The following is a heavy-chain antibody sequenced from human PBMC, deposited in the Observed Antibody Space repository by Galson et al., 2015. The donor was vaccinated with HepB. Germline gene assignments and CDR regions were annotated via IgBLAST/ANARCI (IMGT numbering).Heavy chain of an antibody. CDR3: AREQAAAVLFDY. D-gene: IGHD6-13*01. CDR1: GFTFSSYS. V-gene: IGHV3-21*01. Sequence: SLRLSCAASGFTFSSYSMNWVRQAPGKGLEWVSSISSSSSYIYYADSVKGRFTISRDNAKNSLYLQMNSLRAEDTAVYYCAREQAAAVLFDYWGQGTLVTVSS. J-gene: IGHJ4*02. CDR2: ISSSSSYI.